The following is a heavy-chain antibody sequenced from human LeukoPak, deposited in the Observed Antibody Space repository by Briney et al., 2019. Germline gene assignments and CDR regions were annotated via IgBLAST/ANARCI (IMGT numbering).Heavy chain of an antibody. D-gene: IGHD3-10*01. J-gene: IGHJ5*02. CDR2: ISGSSDTI. CDR1: GFIFRSYA. CDR3: AKHLYGSGTYRSFAA. Sequence: PGGSLRLSCAASGFIFRSYAMSWVRQAPGKGLEWVSGISGSSDTIYYADYVEGRFTISRDNSKNTVYLQMNCLRAEDTAVYFCAKHLYGSGTYRSFAAWGEGTLVTVSS. V-gene: IGHV3-23*01.